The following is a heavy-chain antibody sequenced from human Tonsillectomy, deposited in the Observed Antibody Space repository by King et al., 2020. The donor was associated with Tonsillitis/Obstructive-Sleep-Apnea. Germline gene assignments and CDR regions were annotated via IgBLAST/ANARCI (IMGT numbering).Heavy chain of an antibody. V-gene: IGHV3-72*01. Sequence: VQLVESGGGLVQPGGSLRLSCAASGFTFSDHYMDWVRQAPGKGLEWVGRTRNKAHSYTTEHAATVKGRFTISRDDSENSMYMQMNSLKTEDTDVYYCARVRTTSPVYNLDYCGQGALVTVSS. J-gene: IGHJ4*02. CDR1: GFTFSDHY. CDR2: TRNKAHSYTT. CDR3: ARVRTTSPVYNLDY. D-gene: IGHD1-14*01.